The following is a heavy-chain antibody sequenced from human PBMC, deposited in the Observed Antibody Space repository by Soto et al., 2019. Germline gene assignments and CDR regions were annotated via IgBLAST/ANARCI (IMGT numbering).Heavy chain of an antibody. D-gene: IGHD3-9*01. Sequence: SETLSLTCTVSGGSISSGGYYWSWIRQHPGKGLEWIGYIYYSGSTYYNPSLKSRVTISVDTSKNQFSLKLSSVTAADTAVYYCARDRYDILTGYRHFDYWGQGTLVTVSS. V-gene: IGHV4-31*03. CDR2: IYYSGST. CDR3: ARDRYDILTGYRHFDY. J-gene: IGHJ4*02. CDR1: GGSISSGGYY.